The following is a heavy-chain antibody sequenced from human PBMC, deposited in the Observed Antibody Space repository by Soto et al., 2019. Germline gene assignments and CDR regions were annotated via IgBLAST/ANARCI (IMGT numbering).Heavy chain of an antibody. CDR1: GFTFSSYG. CDR3: AKDLLHNTVTTCGS. Sequence: QVQLVESGGGVVQPGRSLRLSCAATGFTFSSYGMHWVRQAPGKGLEWVAVISYHGNDKYYADSVKGRFTISRDNFKSTLYLQISSLRAEYTAIYFCAKDLLHNTVTTCGSWGQGTLVTVSS. D-gene: IGHD4-17*01. J-gene: IGHJ5*02. CDR2: ISYHGNDK. V-gene: IGHV3-30*18.